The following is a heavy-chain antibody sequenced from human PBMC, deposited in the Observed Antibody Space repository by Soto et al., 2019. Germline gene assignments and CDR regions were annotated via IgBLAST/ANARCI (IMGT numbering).Heavy chain of an antibody. CDR3: ARGNVANWFGP. CDR1: GYSFAGYW. Sequence: PGESLKISCEGSGYSFAGYWIVWVRQMPGKGLEWMGIVYPSDSRTKYSPSFEGQVTFSADTSTNTAYLQWTSLKASDTAMYYCARGNVANWFGPWGQGTLVTAPQ. CDR2: VYPSDSRT. J-gene: IGHJ5*02. V-gene: IGHV5-51*01.